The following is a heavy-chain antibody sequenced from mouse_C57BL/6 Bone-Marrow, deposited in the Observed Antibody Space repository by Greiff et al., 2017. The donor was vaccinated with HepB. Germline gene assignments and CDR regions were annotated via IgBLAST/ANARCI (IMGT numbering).Heavy chain of an antibody. CDR1: GYTFTDYE. V-gene: IGHV1-15*01. D-gene: IGHD1-2*01. J-gene: IGHJ1*03. Sequence: QVQLQQSGAELVRPGASVTLSCKASGYTFTDYEMHWVKQTPVHGLEWIGAIDPETGGTAYNQKFKGKAILTADKSSSTAYMELRSLTSEDSAVYYCTRDTTANGYFDVWGTGTTVTVSS. CDR2: IDPETGGT. CDR3: TRDTTANGYFDV.